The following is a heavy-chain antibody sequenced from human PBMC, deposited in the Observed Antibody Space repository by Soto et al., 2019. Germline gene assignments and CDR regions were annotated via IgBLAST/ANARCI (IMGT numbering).Heavy chain of an antibody. CDR1: GGSFSAYY. D-gene: IGHD6-19*01. CDR3: ARAPTLGSGSYRYYYYGIDV. Sequence: QVQLHQWGAGLLKPSETLSLTCDVYGGSFSAYYWSWIRQPPGKGLEWIGEINHSGSTNYNPSLTSRVSMSVDTSKNQFSLKLSSVTAADTAVYYCARAPTLGSGSYRYYYYGIDVWGQGTTVTVSS. J-gene: IGHJ6*02. CDR2: INHSGST. V-gene: IGHV4-34*01.